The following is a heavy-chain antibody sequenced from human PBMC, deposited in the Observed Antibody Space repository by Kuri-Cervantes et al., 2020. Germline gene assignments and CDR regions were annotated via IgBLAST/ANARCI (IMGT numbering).Heavy chain of an antibody. CDR1: GYSISSGYY. J-gene: IGHJ6*03. D-gene: IGHD5-18*01. CDR3: ARAVDTARYYYYMDV. V-gene: IGHV4-38-2*01. CDR2: IYKSGST. Sequence: GSLRLSCDVSGYSISSGYYGGWIRQPPGKGLEWIGSIYKSGSTYYNPSLRSRVTISVDTSKSQFSLKLSSVTAADTAMYYCARAVDTARYYYYMDVWGRGTTVTVSS.